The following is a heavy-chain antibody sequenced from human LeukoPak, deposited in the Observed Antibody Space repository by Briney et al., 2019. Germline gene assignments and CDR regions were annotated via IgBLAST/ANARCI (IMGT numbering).Heavy chain of an antibody. Sequence: PGGSLRLSCTASGFAFSSYDMNWLRQVPGKGLEWISFISGSGSTMFYADSVKGRFTIFRDNAKNLLYLQMNSVRVEDTAVYYCARGFIMIRGVIVYWGRGTLVTVSS. CDR3: ARGFIMIRGVIVY. CDR2: ISGSGSTM. J-gene: IGHJ4*02. D-gene: IGHD3-10*01. V-gene: IGHV3-48*03. CDR1: GFAFSSYD.